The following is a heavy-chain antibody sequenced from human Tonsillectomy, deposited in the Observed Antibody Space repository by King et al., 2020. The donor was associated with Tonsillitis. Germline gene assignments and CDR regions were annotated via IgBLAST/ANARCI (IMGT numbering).Heavy chain of an antibody. CDR3: ARGDNSGWYDS. CDR2: INPKSGGT. CDR1: GFTFTGYY. V-gene: IGHV1-2*02. Sequence: VQLVESGAEVKKPGASVKVSCKASGFTFTGYYMHWVRQAPGQGLEWMGWINPKSGGTNYAQKFQGRVTMTRDTSISTAYMELSRLRSDDTAVYYCARGDNSGWYDSWGQGTLVTVSS. D-gene: IGHD6-19*01. J-gene: IGHJ5*01.